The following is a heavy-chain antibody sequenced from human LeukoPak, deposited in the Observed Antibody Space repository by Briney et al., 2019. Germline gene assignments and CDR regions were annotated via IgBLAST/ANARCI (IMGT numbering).Heavy chain of an antibody. V-gene: IGHV3-23*01. CDR3: AKLGGKTAYGDEYYGMDV. J-gene: IGHJ6*02. CDR2: ISRSGGST. Sequence: GGSLRLSCAASALHAMTRVRQGPGQGLEWVSAISRSGGSTYYADSVKGRITISRDKSNNTLYLQMKSLRAEDTAVHYCAKLGGKTAYGDEYYGMDVWGQGTTVTVSS. CDR1: ALHA. D-gene: IGHD4-17*01.